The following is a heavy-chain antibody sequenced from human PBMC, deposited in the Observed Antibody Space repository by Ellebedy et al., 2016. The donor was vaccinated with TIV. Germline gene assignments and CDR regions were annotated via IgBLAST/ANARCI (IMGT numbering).Heavy chain of an antibody. CDR2: ISAYNGNT. D-gene: IGHD3-22*01. Sequence: ASVKVSCXASGYTFTSYGISWVRQAPGQGLEWMGWISAYNGNTNYAQKLQGRVTMTTDTSTSTAYMELRSLRSDDTAVYYCARDRQAWLGMIVVVTLGGFDPWGQGTLVTVSS. CDR3: ARDRQAWLGMIVVVTLGGFDP. V-gene: IGHV1-18*01. J-gene: IGHJ5*02. CDR1: GYTFTSYG.